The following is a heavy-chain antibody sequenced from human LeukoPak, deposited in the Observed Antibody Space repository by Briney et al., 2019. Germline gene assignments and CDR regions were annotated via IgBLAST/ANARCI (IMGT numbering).Heavy chain of an antibody. CDR3: ARDGDSGSYRWDALDI. D-gene: IGHD1-26*01. V-gene: IGHV3-53*01. Sequence: GGSLRLSCTVSGFTVSSNSMSWVRQAPGKGLEWVSFIYSDNTHYSDSVKGRFTISRDNSKNTMYLQMNSLRAEDTAVYYCARDGDSGSYRWDALDIWGQGTMVTVSS. CDR2: IYSDNT. J-gene: IGHJ3*02. CDR1: GFTVSSNS.